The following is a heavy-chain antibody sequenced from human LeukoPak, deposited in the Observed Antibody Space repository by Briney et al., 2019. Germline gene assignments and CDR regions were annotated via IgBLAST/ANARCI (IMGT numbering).Heavy chain of an antibody. V-gene: IGHV4-59*01. Sequence: SETLSLTCTVSGGSISSYYWSWIRQPPGKGLEWIGYIYYSGSTNYNPSLKSRVTISVDTSKNQFSLKLSSVTAADTAVYYCARDSRKAPDAFDIWGQGTMVTVSS. CDR1: GGSISSYY. J-gene: IGHJ3*02. CDR3: ARDSRKAPDAFDI. D-gene: IGHD1-14*01. CDR2: IYYSGST.